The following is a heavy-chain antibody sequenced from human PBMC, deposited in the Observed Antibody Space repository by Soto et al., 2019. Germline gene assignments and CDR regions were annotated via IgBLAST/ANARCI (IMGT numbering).Heavy chain of an antibody. CDR3: ARAQAHYYGSGSYSGLDY. Sequence: QAQLQQWGAGLLKPSETLSLTCAVYGGSFSGYYWSWIRQPPGKGLEWIGEINHSGSTNYNPSLKSRVTISVDTSKNQFSLKLSSVTAADTAVYYCARAQAHYYGSGSYSGLDYWGQGTLVTVSS. D-gene: IGHD3-10*01. V-gene: IGHV4-34*01. CDR1: GGSFSGYY. CDR2: INHSGST. J-gene: IGHJ4*02.